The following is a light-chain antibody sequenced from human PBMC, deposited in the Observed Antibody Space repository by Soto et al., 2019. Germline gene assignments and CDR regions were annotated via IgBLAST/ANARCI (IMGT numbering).Light chain of an antibody. CDR2: KAS. CDR3: HQYNSYRWT. V-gene: IGKV1-5*03. J-gene: IGKJ1*01. Sequence: DFLMTQSPSTLSASVGDRVTITCRASQSISDRLAWYQQKPGNAPKLLIYKASSLQSGVPSRFSGSGSGTEFTLTIISLQPDDFELYYCHQYNSYRWTFGQGTKVEIK. CDR1: QSISDR.